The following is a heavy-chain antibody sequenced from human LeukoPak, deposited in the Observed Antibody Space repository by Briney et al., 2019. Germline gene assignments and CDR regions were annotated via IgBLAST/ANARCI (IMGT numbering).Heavy chain of an antibody. CDR3: ARRGLTGEPR. D-gene: IGHD1-14*01. J-gene: IGHJ6*04. V-gene: IGHV4-59*08. CDR2: IYYSGST. Sequence: SETLSLTCTVSGGSISSYYWSWIRQPPGKGLEWIGYIYYSGSTNYNPSLKSRVTISVDTSKNQFSLKLSSVTAADTAVYYCARRGLTGEPRWGKGATITVSS. CDR1: GGSISSYY.